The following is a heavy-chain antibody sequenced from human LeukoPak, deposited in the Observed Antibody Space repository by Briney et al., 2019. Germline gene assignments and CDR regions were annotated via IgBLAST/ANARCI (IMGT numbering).Heavy chain of an antibody. J-gene: IGHJ4*02. V-gene: IGHV3-23*01. CDR1: GFTFSNYA. CDR3: AQDGNIAAAGTARFAH. CDR2: ISGSGGST. Sequence: AGGSLRLSCAASGFTFSNYAMNWVRQAPGKGLEWVSGISGSGGSTYHADSVKGRFAISRDNSKNTLYVQMNSLRVEDTAVHYCAQDGNIAAAGTARFAHWGQGTLVTVSS. D-gene: IGHD6-13*01.